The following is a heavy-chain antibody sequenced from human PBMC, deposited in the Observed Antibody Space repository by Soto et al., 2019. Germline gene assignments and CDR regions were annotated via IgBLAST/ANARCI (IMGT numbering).Heavy chain of an antibody. J-gene: IGHJ6*02. Sequence: QVQLVQSGAEVKKPGSSVKVSCKASGGTFSSYAISWVRQAPGQGLEWMGGIIPIFGTANYAQKFQGRVTITADESTSTAYMELSSLRSEDTAVYYCAREYNWNDEHYYYGMDVWGQGTTVTVSS. CDR2: IIPIFGTA. V-gene: IGHV1-69*01. CDR3: AREYNWNDEHYYYGMDV. D-gene: IGHD1-20*01. CDR1: GGTFSSYA.